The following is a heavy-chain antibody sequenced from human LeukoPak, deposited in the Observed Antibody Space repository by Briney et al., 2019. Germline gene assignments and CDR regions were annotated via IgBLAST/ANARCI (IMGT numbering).Heavy chain of an antibody. J-gene: IGHJ4*02. CDR3: ARVIFDYYDSSGYTSHFGY. CDR2: IIPIFGTA. D-gene: IGHD3-22*01. V-gene: IGHV1-69*05. Sequence: SVKVSCKASGGTFSSYAISWVRQAPGQGLEWMGGIIPIFGTANYAQKFQGRVTITTDESTSTAYMELSSLRSEDTAVYYCARVIFDYYDSSGYTSHFGYWGQGTLVTVSS. CDR1: GGTFSSYA.